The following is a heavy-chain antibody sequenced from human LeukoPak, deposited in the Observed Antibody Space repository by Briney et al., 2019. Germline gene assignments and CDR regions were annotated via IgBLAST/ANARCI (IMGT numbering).Heavy chain of an antibody. CDR2: IRYDGSNK. CDR1: GFTFSSYG. D-gene: IGHD3/OR15-3a*01. Sequence: PGGSLRLSCAASGFTFSSYGMHWVRQAPGKGLEWVAFIRYDGSNKYYADSVKGRFTISRDNSKNTLYLQMNSLRAEDTAVYYCAKDPLCGTGYPGGAFDYWGQGTLVTVSS. J-gene: IGHJ4*02. CDR3: AKDPLCGTGYPGGAFDY. V-gene: IGHV3-30*02.